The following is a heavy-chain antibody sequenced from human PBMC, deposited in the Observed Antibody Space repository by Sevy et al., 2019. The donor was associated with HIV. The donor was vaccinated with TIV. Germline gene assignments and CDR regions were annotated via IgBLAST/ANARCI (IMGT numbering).Heavy chain of an antibody. J-gene: IGHJ4*02. Sequence: GGSLRLSCAASGFTFSGNWMSWVRQAPGKGLEWVADIKEDGSEKYYVDSVKGRFTISRDNAKKSLYLQMNNLRAEETAEYYCARDAGYCSSTSCYRGDYFDYWGQGTLVTVSS. D-gene: IGHD2-2*02. CDR1: GFTFSGNW. CDR3: ARDAGYCSSTSCYRGDYFDY. CDR2: IKEDGSEK. V-gene: IGHV3-7*01.